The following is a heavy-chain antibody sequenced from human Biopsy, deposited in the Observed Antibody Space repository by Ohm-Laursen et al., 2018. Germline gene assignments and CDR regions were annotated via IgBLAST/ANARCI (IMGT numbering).Heavy chain of an antibody. D-gene: IGHD3-22*01. V-gene: IGHV3-9*01. Sequence: SLRLSCAASGFIFGDYAMHWVRQAPGKGLEWVSGISWNSGNIGYADSVNGRFTISRDNAKNSVYLQMNSLRAEDTAFYYCAKDLASGSGYYWYFDFWGRGTLVTVSS. CDR1: GFIFGDYA. CDR3: AKDLASGSGYYWYFDF. J-gene: IGHJ2*01. CDR2: ISWNSGNI.